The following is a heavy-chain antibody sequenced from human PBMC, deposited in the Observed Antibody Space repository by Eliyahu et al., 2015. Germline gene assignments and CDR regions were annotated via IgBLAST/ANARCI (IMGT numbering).Heavy chain of an antibody. CDR2: IGTAGAT. V-gene: IGHV3-13*01. CDR1: GXTFSXYD. CDR3: ARIRSSSWSAYGMDV. Sequence: EVQLVESGGGLVQPGGSLRLSCAASGXTFSXYDMHXXRXATGKGLEWVSAIGTAGATYYPGSVKGRFTISRENAKNSLYLQMNSLRAGDTAVYYCARIRSSSWSAYGMDVWGKGTTVTVSS. D-gene: IGHD6-13*01. J-gene: IGHJ6*04.